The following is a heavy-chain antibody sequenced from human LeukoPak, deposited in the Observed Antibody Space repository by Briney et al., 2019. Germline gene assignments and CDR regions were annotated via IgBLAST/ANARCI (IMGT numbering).Heavy chain of an antibody. CDR3: ARGLGWGYCSGGSCYLAFYYYYMDV. D-gene: IGHD2-15*01. J-gene: IGHJ6*03. Sequence: PSETLSLTCDVYGGSFSGYYWSWIRQPPGKGLEWIGEINHSGSTNYNPSLKSRVTISVDTSQNQFSLKLSSVTAADTAVYYCARGLGWGYCSGGSCYLAFYYYYMDVWGKGTTVTVSS. V-gene: IGHV4-34*01. CDR1: GGSFSGYY. CDR2: INHSGST.